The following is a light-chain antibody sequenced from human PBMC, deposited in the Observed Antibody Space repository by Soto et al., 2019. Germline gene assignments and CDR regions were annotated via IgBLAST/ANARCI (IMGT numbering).Light chain of an antibody. CDR1: SSDVGGYNY. V-gene: IGLV2-14*01. CDR2: DVT. J-gene: IGLJ3*02. CDR3: SSYTSSSAPLV. Sequence: QSALTQPASVSGSPGQSITISCTGTSSDVGGYNYVSWYQQHPGKALKLMIYDVTNRLSGVSNRFSGSKSGNTASLTISGLQAEDEADYYCSSYTSSSAPLVFGGGTQLTVL.